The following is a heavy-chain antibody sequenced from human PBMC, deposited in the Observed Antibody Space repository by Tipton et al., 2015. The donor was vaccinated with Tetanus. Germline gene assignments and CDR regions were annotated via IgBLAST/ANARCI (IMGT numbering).Heavy chain of an antibody. CDR1: GYTFTSYL. J-gene: IGHJ4*02. D-gene: IGHD1-1*01. V-gene: IGHV1-46*01. Sequence: QSGPEVKKPGASVKISCKASGYTFTSYLIHWVRQAHGQGLEWMGIINPNDGERMYAQRFQGRLTMTRDTSTSTVYMDLSSLGSDDTAVYYCARANNEFPKKGPFDYWGQGALVIVSS. CDR2: INPNDGER. CDR3: ARANNEFPKKGPFDY.